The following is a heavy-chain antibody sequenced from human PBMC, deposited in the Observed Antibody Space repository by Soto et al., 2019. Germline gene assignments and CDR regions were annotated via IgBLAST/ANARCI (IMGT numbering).Heavy chain of an antibody. CDR2: IYHSGST. D-gene: IGHD6-6*01. CDR3: ARAPSVIAARTYYYYGMDV. V-gene: IGHV4-38-2*01. CDR1: GYSISRGYY. Sequence: PETLYLTCAVSGYSISRGYYVGGMRQPPGKGLEWIGSIYHSGSTYYNPSLKSRVTISVDTSKNQFSLKLSSVTAADTAVYYCARAPSVIAARTYYYYGMDVWGQGTTVTVSS. J-gene: IGHJ6*02.